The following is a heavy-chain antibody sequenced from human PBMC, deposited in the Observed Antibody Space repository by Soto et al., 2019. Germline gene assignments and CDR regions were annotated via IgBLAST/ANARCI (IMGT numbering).Heavy chain of an antibody. J-gene: IGHJ5*02. CDR3: ARGDRSYSNNWFDP. CDR2: IYTSGST. CDR1: GGSISSYY. D-gene: IGHD1-26*01. Sequence: PSEILSLTCTVSGGSISSYYWSWIRQPAGKGLEWIGRIYTSGSTNYNPSLKSRVTMSVDTSKNQFSLKLSSVTAADTAVYYCARGDRSYSNNWFDPWGQGTLVTVSS. V-gene: IGHV4-4*07.